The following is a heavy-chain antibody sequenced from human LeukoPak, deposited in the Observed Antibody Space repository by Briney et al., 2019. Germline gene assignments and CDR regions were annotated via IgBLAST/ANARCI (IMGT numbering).Heavy chain of an antibody. J-gene: IGHJ5*02. CDR3: TTLQPSMIRGVIITP. Sequence: GGSLRLSCTASGFTFGDYAMSWVRQAPGKGLEWVGRIKSRTDGGTTDYAAPVKGRFTISRDDSKTTLFLQMNSLKTEDTAVYYCTTLQPSMIRGVIITPWGQGTLVTVSS. CDR2: IKSRTDGGTT. V-gene: IGHV3-15*01. D-gene: IGHD3-10*01. CDR1: GFTFGDYA.